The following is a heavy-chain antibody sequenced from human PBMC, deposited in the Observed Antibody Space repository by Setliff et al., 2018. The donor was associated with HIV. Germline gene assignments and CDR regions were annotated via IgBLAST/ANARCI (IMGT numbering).Heavy chain of an antibody. CDR1: GFTFDSYS. V-gene: IGHV3-48*01. CDR2: ISGLGGGTI. Sequence: GGSLRLSCATSGFTFDSYSIIWVRQAPGKGLEWVSYISGLGGGTIYYADSVRGRFTISRDNAKNSLYLQMTSLRAEDTAVHYCASSGSGSYINWFGPWGQGTLVTVSS. D-gene: IGHD3-10*01. CDR3: ASSGSGSYINWFGP. J-gene: IGHJ5*02.